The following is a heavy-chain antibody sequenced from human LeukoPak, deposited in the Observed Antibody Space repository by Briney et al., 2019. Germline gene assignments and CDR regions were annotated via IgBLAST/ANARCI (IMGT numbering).Heavy chain of an antibody. V-gene: IGHV1-2*02. D-gene: IGHD3-22*01. CDR3: ARDSGYYDSSGYYFTVYNWFDP. J-gene: IGHJ5*02. Sequence: ASVKVSCKASGYTFTGYYMHWVRQAPGQGLEWMGWINPNSGGTNYAQKFQGRVTMTRDTSISTAYMELSRLRSDDTAVYYCARDSGYYDSSGYYFTVYNWFDPWGQGTLVTVSS. CDR2: INPNSGGT. CDR1: GYTFTGYY.